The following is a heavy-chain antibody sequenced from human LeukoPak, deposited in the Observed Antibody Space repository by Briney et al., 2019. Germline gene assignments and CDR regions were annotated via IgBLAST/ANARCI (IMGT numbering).Heavy chain of an antibody. CDR2: IYTSGST. Sequence: SETLSLTCTVSGGSISSYYWSWIRQPAGKGLEWIGRIYTSGSTNYNPSLKGRVTMSVDTSKNQFSLKLSSVTAAATAVDYCARDHQYYGSGSYYSLFDYWGQGTLVTVSS. CDR3: ARDHQYYGSGSYYSLFDY. D-gene: IGHD3-10*01. V-gene: IGHV4-4*07. CDR1: GGSISSYY. J-gene: IGHJ4*02.